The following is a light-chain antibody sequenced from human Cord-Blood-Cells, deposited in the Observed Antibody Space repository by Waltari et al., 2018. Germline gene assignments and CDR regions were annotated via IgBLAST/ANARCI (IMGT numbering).Light chain of an antibody. CDR3: AAWDDSLSGPV. Sequence: QSVLTHPPSASGTPGQRVPISCSGSSSNLGSNYVYCYQQLPGTAPKLLIYRNNQRPSGVPDRFSGSKSGTSASLAISGLRSEDEADYYCAAWDDSLSGPVFGGGTKLTVL. J-gene: IGLJ3*02. CDR2: RNN. CDR1: SSNLGSNY. V-gene: IGLV1-47*01.